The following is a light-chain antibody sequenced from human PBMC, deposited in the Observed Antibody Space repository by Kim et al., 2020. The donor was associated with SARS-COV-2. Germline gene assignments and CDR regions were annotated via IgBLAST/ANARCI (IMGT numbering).Light chain of an antibody. J-gene: IGKJ2*01. V-gene: IGKV1-8*01. CDR1: QGISNY. CDR3: QHYYIYPYT. CDR2: AAS. Sequence: AIRMTQSPSSFSASTGDRVTITCRASQGISNYLAWYQQKPGKAPKLLIYAASTLQTGVPSRFSGSASGTDFTLTISSLQSEDFATYYCQHYYIYPYTFGQGTKLEI.